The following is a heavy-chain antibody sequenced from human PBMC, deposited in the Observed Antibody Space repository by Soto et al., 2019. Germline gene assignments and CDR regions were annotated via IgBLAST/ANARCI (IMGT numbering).Heavy chain of an antibody. CDR1: GFSISRSA. CDR3: ARDLQAGTDNVNWCAP. V-gene: IGHV3-30*04. J-gene: IGHJ5*02. CDR2: IAYDGSNR. Sequence: QVQLVESGGGVVQPGRSLRLSCAASGFSISRSAMHWVRQAPGKGLEWVAVIAYDGSNRRYADSAKGRFTISRDNSKNTVYLQMSSLRGEDTAVYYCARDLQAGTDNVNWCAPGGQGTLVTVSS. D-gene: IGHD1-1*01.